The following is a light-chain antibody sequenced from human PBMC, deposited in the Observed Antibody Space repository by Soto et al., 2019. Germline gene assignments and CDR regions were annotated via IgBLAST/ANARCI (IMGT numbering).Light chain of an antibody. CDR3: QQTHSFPLT. J-gene: IGKJ4*01. Sequence: DIQMTQSPSSVSASVGDRVTITYRASQDISSWLAWYQQIPGKAPKLLINSASSLQSGVPSTFSGSRSGTDFTLTISSLQPEDFATYYCQQTHSFPLTFGGGTKVEIK. CDR2: SAS. CDR1: QDISSW. V-gene: IGKV1-12*01.